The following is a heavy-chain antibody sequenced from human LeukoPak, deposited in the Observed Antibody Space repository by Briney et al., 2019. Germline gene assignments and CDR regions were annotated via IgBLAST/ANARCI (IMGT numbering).Heavy chain of an antibody. CDR2: ISYDADDK. Sequence: GGSLRLSCAALGFIFGGYAMHWVRQAPGKGLEWVAVISYDADDKYYADSVKGRFTMSRANSKNALYLEMNSLRVDDTAVYYCARGRVQCINGICSGARAPTLMADYWGQGTLVTVSS. CDR1: GFIFGGYA. D-gene: IGHD2-8*01. V-gene: IGHV3-30*04. CDR3: ARGRVQCINGICSGARAPTLMADY. J-gene: IGHJ4*02.